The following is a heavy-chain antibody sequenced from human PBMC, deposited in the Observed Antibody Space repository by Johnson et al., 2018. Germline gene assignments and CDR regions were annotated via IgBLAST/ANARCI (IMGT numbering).Heavy chain of an antibody. D-gene: IGHD2-2*01. CDR3: ARDVGRRYCSSTSRFGGYYYYGMDV. J-gene: IGHJ6*02. Sequence: QVQLQESGPGLVKPSETLSLTCTVSGGSISSYYWSWIRQPPGKGLEWIGYIYYSGSTNYNPSLKSRVTISVDTSKNQFSLRLSSVTAADTALYYCARDVGRRYCSSTSRFGGYYYYGMDVWGQGTTVTVSS. V-gene: IGHV4-59*01. CDR1: GGSISSYY. CDR2: IYYSGST.